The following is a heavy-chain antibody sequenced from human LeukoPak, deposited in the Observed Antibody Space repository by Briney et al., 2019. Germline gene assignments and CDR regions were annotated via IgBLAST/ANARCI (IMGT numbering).Heavy chain of an antibody. D-gene: IGHD2-15*01. CDR2: ISGSGGST. V-gene: IGHV3-23*01. Sequence: GGSLRLSCAASGFTFDDYGMSWVRQAPGKGLEWVSAISGSGGSTYYADSVKGRFTISRDNSKNTLYLQMNSLRAEDTAVYYCAKGRYSHFDYWGQGTLVTVSS. J-gene: IGHJ4*02. CDR3: AKGRYSHFDY. CDR1: GFTFDDYG.